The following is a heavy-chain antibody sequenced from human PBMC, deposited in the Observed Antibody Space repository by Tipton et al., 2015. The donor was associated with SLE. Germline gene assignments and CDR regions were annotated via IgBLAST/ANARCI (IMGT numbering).Heavy chain of an antibody. CDR1: GFSISSAYY. D-gene: IGHD3-9*01. Sequence: TLSLTCSVSGFSISSAYYWGWIRQPPGKGLEFIGTISYSGGTDYNPSLKSRVTISKDTSKNHFSLKLSSVTAADTAVYYCARTPRYYDMLTNYYMPPDYWGQGTRVTVSS. CDR2: ISYSGGT. CDR3: ARTPRYYDMLTNYYMPPDY. V-gene: IGHV4-38-2*02. J-gene: IGHJ4*02.